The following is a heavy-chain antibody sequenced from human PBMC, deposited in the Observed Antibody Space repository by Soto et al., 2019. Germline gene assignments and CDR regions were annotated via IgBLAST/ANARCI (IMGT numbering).Heavy chain of an antibody. CDR3: ARGYSSSPNWFDP. D-gene: IGHD6-6*01. V-gene: IGHV3-7*03. Sequence: VPQAKGKGLEWVANIKKDGSEKYYVDSVKGRFTISKDNAKNSLYLQMNSLRAEDTAVYYCARGYSSSPNWFDPCGQGTLVTASS. J-gene: IGHJ5*02. CDR2: IKKDGSEK.